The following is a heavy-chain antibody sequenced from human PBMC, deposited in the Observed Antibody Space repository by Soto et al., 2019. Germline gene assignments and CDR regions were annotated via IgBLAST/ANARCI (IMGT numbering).Heavy chain of an antibody. Sequence: ASVKVSCKASGYTFTSYGISWVRQAPGQGLEWVGWISAYNGNTNYAQKLQGRVTMTTDTSTSTAYMELRSLRSDDTAVYYCARDGGSTIFGVVINYYYYGKDVWGQGTTVTAP. CDR2: ISAYNGNT. V-gene: IGHV1-18*01. CDR1: GYTFTSYG. D-gene: IGHD3-3*01. CDR3: ARDGGSTIFGVVINYYYYGKDV. J-gene: IGHJ6*02.